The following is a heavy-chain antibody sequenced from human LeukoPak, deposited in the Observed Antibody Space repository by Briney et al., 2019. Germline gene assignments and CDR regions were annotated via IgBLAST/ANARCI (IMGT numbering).Heavy chain of an antibody. Sequence: ASVKVSCKASGYTFTAYYMHWVRQAPGQGLEWMGWINPNSGDTNYAQKFQGRVTMTRDTSISTAYMDLNRLRSDDTAVYYCTRGRAATGIFWFDPWGQGTLVIVSS. D-gene: IGHD6-13*01. J-gene: IGHJ5*02. V-gene: IGHV1-2*02. CDR2: INPNSGDT. CDR3: TRGRAATGIFWFDP. CDR1: GYTFTAYY.